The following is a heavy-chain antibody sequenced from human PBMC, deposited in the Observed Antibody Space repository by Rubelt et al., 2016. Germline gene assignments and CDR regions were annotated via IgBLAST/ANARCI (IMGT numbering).Heavy chain of an antibody. CDR2: IYHSGST. Sequence: QVQLQQWGAGLLKPSETLSLTCAVYGGSFSGYYWSWIRQPPGKGLEWIGEIYHSGSTNYNPSPKGRVTKSVDKSKNQFSLKLSSVTAADTAVYYCARGGIAVAGDIDYWGQGTLVTVSS. CDR1: GGSFSGYY. D-gene: IGHD6-19*01. V-gene: IGHV4-34*01. CDR3: ARGGIAVAGDIDY. J-gene: IGHJ4*02.